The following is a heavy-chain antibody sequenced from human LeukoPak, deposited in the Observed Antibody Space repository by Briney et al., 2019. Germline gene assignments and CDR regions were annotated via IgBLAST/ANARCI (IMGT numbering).Heavy chain of an antibody. Sequence: SETLSLTCTVSGGSISSSRYYWGWIRQPPGKGLEWIGNIYYSGSTYYNPSLKSRVTISVDTSKNQFSLKLSSVTAADTVVYYCASALQGAFDIWGQGTMVTVSS. V-gene: IGHV4-39*01. CDR3: ASALQGAFDI. J-gene: IGHJ3*02. D-gene: IGHD4-11*01. CDR1: GGSISSSRYY. CDR2: IYYSGST.